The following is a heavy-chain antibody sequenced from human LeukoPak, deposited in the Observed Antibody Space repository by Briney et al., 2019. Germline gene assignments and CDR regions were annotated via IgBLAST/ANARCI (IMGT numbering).Heavy chain of an antibody. CDR2: ISTSTGDT. V-gene: IGHV1-18*01. Sequence: ASVKVSCKASGYTFTSYGITWVRQAPGQGPEWMGWISTSTGDTKYTQKFQGRVTLTTDTSTSTAYMELSSLRSDDTAVYYCARDDNYGIFVNVDYWGQGTLVTVSS. D-gene: IGHD4-11*01. J-gene: IGHJ4*02. CDR1: GYTFTSYG. CDR3: ARDDNYGIFVNVDY.